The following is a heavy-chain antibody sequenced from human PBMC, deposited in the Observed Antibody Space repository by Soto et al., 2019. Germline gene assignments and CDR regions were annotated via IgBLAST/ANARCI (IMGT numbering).Heavy chain of an antibody. CDR2: ISGSGGST. CDR1: GCTFSSYA. J-gene: IGHJ4*02. D-gene: IGHD2-2*01. V-gene: IGHV3-23*01. Sequence: PGGSLRLSCAASGCTFSSYAMSWVRQAPGKGLEWVSAISGSGGSTYYADSVKGRFTISRDNSKNTLYLQMNSLRAEDTAVYYCAKLVSRENIVVVQAAPLAPFDYWGQGTLVTVSS. CDR3: AKLVSRENIVVVQAAPLAPFDY.